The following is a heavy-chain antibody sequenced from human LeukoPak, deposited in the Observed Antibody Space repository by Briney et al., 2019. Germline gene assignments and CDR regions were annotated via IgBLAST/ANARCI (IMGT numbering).Heavy chain of an antibody. V-gene: IGHV3-15*01. D-gene: IGHD3-10*01. CDR3: TTDLGTYYHGSQRLIPIDY. CDR2: IKSKTDGETT. CDR1: GFTFTNAW. Sequence: EGSLRLSCVDSGFTFTNAWMSWVRQAPGKGLEWIGRIKSKTDGETTNYAEPVRGRFTISRDDSKSAVYLQMNSLKIEDTAVYYCTTDLGTYYHGSQRLIPIDYWGQGTLVTVSS. J-gene: IGHJ4*02.